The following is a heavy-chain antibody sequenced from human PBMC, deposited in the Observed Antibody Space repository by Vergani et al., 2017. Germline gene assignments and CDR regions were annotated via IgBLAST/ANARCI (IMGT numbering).Heavy chain of an antibody. CDR1: GFTFSSYG. CDR2: ISYDGGNK. D-gene: IGHD2-15*01. Sequence: QVQLVESGGGVVQPGRSLRLSCAASGFTFSSYGMHWVRQAPGKGLEWVAVISYDGGNKYYADSVKGRFTISRDNAKNSLYLQMNSLRAEDTAVYYCATYPPYCSGGSCYGLDYWGQGTLVTVSS. CDR3: ATYPPYCSGGSCYGLDY. J-gene: IGHJ4*02. V-gene: IGHV3-30*03.